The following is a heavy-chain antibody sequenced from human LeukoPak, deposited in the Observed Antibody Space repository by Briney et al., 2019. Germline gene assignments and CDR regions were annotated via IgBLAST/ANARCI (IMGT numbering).Heavy chain of an antibody. J-gene: IGHJ4*02. CDR3: AGEAVAGLYYLDY. D-gene: IGHD6-19*01. Sequence: PSETLSLTCTVSGGSMTSHYWTWIRQPPGKGLEWIGYMYYSGSTTYNPSLKSRVSISVDTSKNQFSLKLSSVSAADPAVDFCAGEAVAGLYYLDYGGREPLAPVPP. CDR1: GGSMTSHY. CDR2: MYYSGST. V-gene: IGHV4-59*11.